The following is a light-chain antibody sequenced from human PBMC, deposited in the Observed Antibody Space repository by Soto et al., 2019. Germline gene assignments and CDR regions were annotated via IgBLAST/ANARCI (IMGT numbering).Light chain of an antibody. CDR1: QSINIY. CDR3: HQRKFWLS. V-gene: IGKV3-11*01. J-gene: IGKJ4*02. Sequence: TVLTQSPATLSLSPGERATLSFRASQSINIYLAWYQLRPGQAPRLLIYDAFIRPPGTPARFSGSWSGTNFALTISSLEPEVFAMYYCHQRKFWLSFGGGTKVDIK. CDR2: DAF.